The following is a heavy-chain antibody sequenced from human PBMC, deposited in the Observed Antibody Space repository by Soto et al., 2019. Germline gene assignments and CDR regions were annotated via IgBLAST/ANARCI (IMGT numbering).Heavy chain of an antibody. CDR1: GGSFSGYY. CDR2: INHSGST. V-gene: IGHV4-34*01. CDR3: ARGDRYCSSTSCFNAYFDY. Sequence: ETLSLTCAVYGGSFSGYYWSWIRQPPGMGLEWIGEINHSGSTNYNPSLKSRVTLSLDTSNNQFSLKLGSVTAADTAVYFCARGDRYCSSTSCFNAYFDYWGQGALVTVSS. J-gene: IGHJ4*02. D-gene: IGHD2-2*01.